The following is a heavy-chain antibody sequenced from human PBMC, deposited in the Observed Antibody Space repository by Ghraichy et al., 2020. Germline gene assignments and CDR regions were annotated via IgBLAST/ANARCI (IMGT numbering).Heavy chain of an antibody. CDR1: GGSISSYY. J-gene: IGHJ6*02. D-gene: IGHD3-3*01. CDR3: ARVPGNDYDFWSGYYYYGMDV. Sequence: SETLSLTCTVSGGSISSYYWSWIRQPPGKGLEWIGYIYYNGSTNYNPSLKSRVTISVDTSKNQFSLKLSSVTAADTAVYYCARVPGNDYDFWSGYYYYGMDVWGQGTTVTVSS. V-gene: IGHV4-59*01. CDR2: IYYNGST.